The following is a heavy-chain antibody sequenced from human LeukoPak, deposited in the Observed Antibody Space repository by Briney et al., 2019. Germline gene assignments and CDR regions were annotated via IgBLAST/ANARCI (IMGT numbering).Heavy chain of an antibody. CDR3: ARVAGSADY. V-gene: IGHV1-8*01. Sequence: ASVKVSCKASGYAFTSLDINWVRQATGQGLEWMGWMNPNSGFTGSAQKLQGRLTMTRDTSISTAYMELTSLTSEDTAMYYCARVAGSADYWGQGTLVTVSS. J-gene: IGHJ4*02. CDR1: GYAFTSLD. D-gene: IGHD6-19*01. CDR2: MNPNSGFT.